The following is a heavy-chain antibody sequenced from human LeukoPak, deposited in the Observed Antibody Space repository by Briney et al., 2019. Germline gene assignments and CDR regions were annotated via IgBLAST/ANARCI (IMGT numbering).Heavy chain of an antibody. CDR3: AKDLDCSGGTCHKAFDC. Sequence: GSLRLSCAAPGFTFSSYAMSWVRQAPGKGLEWVAFIRCDGSDKFYGDSVKGRFTTSRDNSKNTLYLQMSRLRVEDTAVYYCAKDLDCSGGTCHKAFDCWGQGTLVTVSS. V-gene: IGHV3-30*02. D-gene: IGHD2-15*01. CDR2: IRCDGSDK. J-gene: IGHJ4*02. CDR1: GFTFSSYA.